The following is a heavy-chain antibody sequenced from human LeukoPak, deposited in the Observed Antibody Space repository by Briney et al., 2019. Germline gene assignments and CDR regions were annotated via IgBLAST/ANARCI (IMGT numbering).Heavy chain of an antibody. CDR2: INPNSGGT. D-gene: IGHD1-1*01. CDR1: GYTFTGHY. Sequence: ASVKVSCKASGYTFTGHYMHWVRQAPGQGLEWMGWINPNSGGTNHTQKFQGRVTMTRDTSITTAYLELSRLRSDDTAVYYCARESPSPPSWNDVYDVFDYWGQGTLVTVSS. J-gene: IGHJ4*02. CDR3: ARESPSPPSWNDVYDVFDY. V-gene: IGHV1-2*02.